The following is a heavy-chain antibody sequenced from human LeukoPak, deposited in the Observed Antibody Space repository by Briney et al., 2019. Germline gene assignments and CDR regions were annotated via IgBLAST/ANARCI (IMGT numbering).Heavy chain of an antibody. J-gene: IGHJ4*02. V-gene: IGHV3-21*01. Sequence: GGSLRLSCAASGFTFSSYSMNWVRQAPGKGLEWVSSISSSSSYIYYADSVKGRFTISRDNSKNTLYLQMNSLRAEDTAVYYCAKESVVNCGGDCYSPFDYWGQGTLVTVSS. CDR1: GFTFSSYS. CDR3: AKESVVNCGGDCYSPFDY. CDR2: ISSSSSYI. D-gene: IGHD2-21*01.